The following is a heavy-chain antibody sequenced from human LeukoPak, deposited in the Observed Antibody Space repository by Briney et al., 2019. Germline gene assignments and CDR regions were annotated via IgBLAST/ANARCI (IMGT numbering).Heavy chain of an antibody. CDR1: GFTFSSYA. CDR2: ISYDGSNK. Sequence: GGSLRLSCAASGFTFSSYAMHWVRQAPGKGLEWVAVISYDGSNKYYADSVKGRFTISRDNSKNTLYLQMNSLRAGDTAVYYCAKGEFYLDAFDIWGQGTLVTVSS. J-gene: IGHJ3*02. CDR3: AKGEFYLDAFDI. V-gene: IGHV3-30*04. D-gene: IGHD3-10*01.